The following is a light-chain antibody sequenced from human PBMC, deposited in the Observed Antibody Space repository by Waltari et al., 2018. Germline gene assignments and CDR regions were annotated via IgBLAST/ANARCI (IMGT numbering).Light chain of an antibody. V-gene: IGLV1-40*01. J-gene: IGLJ3*02. CDR2: GNN. CDR3: QSYDSGLSGWV. Sequence: QSVLTQPPSVSGAPGQRVTISCTESSSKIGAHYDVHCYRQLPGTAPKLLIYGNNNRPSGVPDRFSGSRSGPSASLAITGLQAEDEADYYCQSYDSGLSGWVFGGGTKLTVL. CDR1: SSKIGAHYD.